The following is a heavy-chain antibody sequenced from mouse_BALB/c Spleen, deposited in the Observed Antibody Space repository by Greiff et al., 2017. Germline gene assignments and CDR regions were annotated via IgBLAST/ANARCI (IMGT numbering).Heavy chain of an antibody. V-gene: IGHV14-3*02. Sequence: EVKLQESGAELVKPGASVKLSCTASGFNIKDTYMHWVKQRPEQGLEWIGRIDPANGNTKYDPKFQGKATITADTSSNTAYLQLSSLTSEDTAVYYCARVHYYGPGYYAMDYWGQGTSVTVSS. CDR3: ARVHYYGPGYYAMDY. CDR1: GFNIKDTY. J-gene: IGHJ4*01. D-gene: IGHD1-2*01. CDR2: IDPANGNT.